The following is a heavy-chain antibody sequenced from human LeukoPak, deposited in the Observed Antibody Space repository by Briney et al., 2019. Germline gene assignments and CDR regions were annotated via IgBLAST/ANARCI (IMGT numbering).Heavy chain of an antibody. Sequence: GGSLRLSCAASGFTYTKFGMSWVRQAPAKGLEWVSVISTGSEVSYYADSVKGRFTISRDNSRNTLYLQMTGLRAEDTAIYYCAKGQSSTATRSFDSWGQGTLVTVSP. V-gene: IGHV3-23*01. D-gene: IGHD2-2*01. CDR1: GFTYTKFG. J-gene: IGHJ4*02. CDR3: AKGQSSTATRSFDS. CDR2: ISTGSEVS.